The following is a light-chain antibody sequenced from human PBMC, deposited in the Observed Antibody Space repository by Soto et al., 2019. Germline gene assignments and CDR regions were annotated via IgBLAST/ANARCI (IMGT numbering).Light chain of an antibody. CDR3: QQYDNLPLYT. CDR1: QDISNY. CDR2: DAS. Sequence: DIQMTQSPSSLSASVGDRVTITCQASQDISNYLNWCQQKPGKAPKLLIYDASNLETGVPSRSSGSGSGTDFTFTISSLQPEDIATYYCQQYDNLPLYTFGQGTKLEIK. J-gene: IGKJ2*01. V-gene: IGKV1-33*01.